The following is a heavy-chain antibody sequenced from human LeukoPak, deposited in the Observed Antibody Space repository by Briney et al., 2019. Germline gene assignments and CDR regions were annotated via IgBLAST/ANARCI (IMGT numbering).Heavy chain of an antibody. J-gene: IGHJ4*02. Sequence: ASVKVSCKASGGTFSSYAISWVRQAPGQGLELLGWINPKSRGPNYAQKFQGRVTMPRDTSISTAYMELSRLRSDDTAVYFFFQAEDGIRDFDYWGQGTLVTVSS. D-gene: IGHD1-14*01. CDR1: GGTFSSYA. V-gene: IGHV1-2*02. CDR3: FQAEDGIRDFDY. CDR2: INPKSRGP.